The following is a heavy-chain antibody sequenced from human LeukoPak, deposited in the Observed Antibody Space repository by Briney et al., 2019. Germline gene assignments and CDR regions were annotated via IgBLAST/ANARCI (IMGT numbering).Heavy chain of an antibody. J-gene: IGHJ4*02. CDR1: GYTFTSYA. Sequence: ASVKVSCKASGYTFTSYAMNWVRQAPGQGLEWMGWINTNTGNPTYAQGFTGRFVFSLDTSVSTAYLQISSLKAEDTAVYYCARALVVVPAAIGRTGYWGQGTLVTVSS. CDR3: ARALVVVPAAIGRTGY. V-gene: IGHV7-4-1*02. CDR2: INTNTGNP. D-gene: IGHD2-2*02.